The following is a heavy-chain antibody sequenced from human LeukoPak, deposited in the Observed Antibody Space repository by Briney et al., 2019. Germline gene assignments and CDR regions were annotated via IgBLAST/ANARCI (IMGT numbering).Heavy chain of an antibody. CDR3: AKGGSSWSEYFDY. D-gene: IGHD6-13*01. Sequence: GGSLRLSCVASGFTLRSYVMNWVRQTPGKGLEWVSSISGSGGSTYYADSVKGRFTISRDNSKNTLYLQMNRLRAEDTAVYYCAKGGSSWSEYFDYWGQGTLVTVSS. J-gene: IGHJ4*02. CDR2: ISGSGGST. CDR1: GFTLRSYV. V-gene: IGHV3-23*01.